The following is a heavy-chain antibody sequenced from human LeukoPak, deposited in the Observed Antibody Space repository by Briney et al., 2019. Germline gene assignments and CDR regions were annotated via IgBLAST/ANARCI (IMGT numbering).Heavy chain of an antibody. J-gene: IGHJ3*02. CDR2: TRNKANSYTT. CDR3: SRGYCSGSYYNAGGAFDI. V-gene: IGHV3-72*01. D-gene: IGHD3-10*01. CDR1: GFTFSDHY. Sequence: PGGSLRLSCAASGFTFSDHYMDWVRQAPGKGLEWVGRTRNKANSYTTEYAASVKGRFTISRDDSKNSLYLQMNSLKTEDTAVYYCSRGYCSGSYYNAGGAFDIWGQGTMVTVSS.